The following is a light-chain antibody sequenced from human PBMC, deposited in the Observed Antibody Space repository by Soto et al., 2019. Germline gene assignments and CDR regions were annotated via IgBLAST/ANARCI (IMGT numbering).Light chain of an antibody. CDR1: SSDVGGYNY. Sequence: QSVLTQPPSASGSPGQSVTISCTGTSSDVGGYNYVSWYQQHPGKAPKLMIYEVSKRPSGVPDRFSGSKSGNTASLTVSGLQAEDEADYYCSSYAGSNIVVFGGGIQLTVL. CDR3: SSYAGSNIVV. CDR2: EVS. J-gene: IGLJ2*01. V-gene: IGLV2-8*01.